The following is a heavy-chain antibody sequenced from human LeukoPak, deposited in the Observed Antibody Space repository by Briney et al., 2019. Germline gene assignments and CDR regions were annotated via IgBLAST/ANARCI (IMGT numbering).Heavy chain of an antibody. CDR1: GFTFSSYS. D-gene: IGHD3-22*01. J-gene: IGHJ4*02. CDR3: ARDPYYYDSSGYYGEGFDY. V-gene: IGHV3-21*01. CDR2: ISSSRNYI. Sequence: GGSLRLSCAASGFTFSSYSMNWIRQAPGKGLEWVSYISSSRNYIFYADSVKGRFTISRDNAKNSLYLQMNSLRAEDTAVYYCARDPYYYDSSGYYGEGFDYWGQGTLVTVSS.